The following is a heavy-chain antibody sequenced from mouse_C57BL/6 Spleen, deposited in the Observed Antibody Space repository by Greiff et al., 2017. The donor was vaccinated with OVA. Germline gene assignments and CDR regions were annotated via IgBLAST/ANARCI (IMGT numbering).Heavy chain of an antibody. CDR2: IHPNSGST. J-gene: IGHJ2*01. CDR3: ARSLRAPYYFDY. V-gene: IGHV1-64*01. CDR1: GYTFTSYW. Sequence: VQLQQPGAELVKPGASVKLSCKASGYTFTSYWMPWVKQRPGQGLEWIGMIHPNSGSTNSNEKFKSKATLTVDKSSSTAYMQLSSLTSEDSAVYYCARSLRAPYYFDYWGQGTTLTVSS. D-gene: IGHD1-1*01.